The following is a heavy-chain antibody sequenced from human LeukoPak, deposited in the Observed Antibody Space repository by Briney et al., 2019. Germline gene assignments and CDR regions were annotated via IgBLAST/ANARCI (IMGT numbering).Heavy chain of an antibody. D-gene: IGHD7-27*01. V-gene: IGHV4-39*01. CDR1: GGSISSSSYY. Sequence: PSETLSLTCTVSGGSISSSSYYWGWIRQPPGKGLEWIGSIYYSGNTYYNPSLKSRVTISVDTSKNQFSLRLSSVTAADTAVYYCASNWGGDEYYFDYWGQGSLVTVSS. CDR3: ASNWGGDEYYFDY. CDR2: IYYSGNT. J-gene: IGHJ4*02.